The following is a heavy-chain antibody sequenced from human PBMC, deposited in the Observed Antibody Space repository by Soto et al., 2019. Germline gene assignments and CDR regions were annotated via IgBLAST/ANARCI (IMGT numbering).Heavy chain of an antibody. CDR1: GGSISTSYY. D-gene: IGHD3-10*01. V-gene: IGHV4-39*01. CDR3: ARTLWFGDLLWYLDY. J-gene: IGHJ4*02. Sequence: SDTLSLTCTVSGGSISTSYYWGWIRQSPGKGLEWIGSMYYSGSTHYNPSLKSRVTISVDTSKNQFSLRLSSVTAADTAVYYCARTLWFGDLLWYLDYWGQGALVTVS. CDR2: MYYSGST.